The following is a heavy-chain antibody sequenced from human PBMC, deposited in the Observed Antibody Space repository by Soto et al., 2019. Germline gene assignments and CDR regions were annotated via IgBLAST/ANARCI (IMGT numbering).Heavy chain of an antibody. V-gene: IGHV3-30-3*01. CDR1: GFTFSSYA. D-gene: IGHD3-22*01. Sequence: QVQLVESGGGVVQPGRSLRLSCAASGFTFSSYAMHWVRQAPGKGLEWVAVISYDGSNKYYADSVKGRFTISRDNSKNTLYLQMNSLRAEDTAVYYCARERLVVISYYRMDVWGQGTTVTVSS. CDR2: ISYDGSNK. CDR3: ARERLVVISYYRMDV. J-gene: IGHJ6*02.